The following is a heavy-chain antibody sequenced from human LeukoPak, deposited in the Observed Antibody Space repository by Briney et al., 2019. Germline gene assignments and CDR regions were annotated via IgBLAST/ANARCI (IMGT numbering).Heavy chain of an antibody. D-gene: IGHD1-26*01. CDR3: ARDPHQLYSGSYSFDY. V-gene: IGHV3-30-3*01. Sequence: GGSLRLSCAASGFTFSSYAMHWVRQAPGKGLEWVAVISYDGSNKYYADSVKGRFTISRDNSKNTLYLQMNSLRAEDTAVYYCARDPHQLYSGSYSFDYWGQGTLVTVSS. CDR2: ISYDGSNK. J-gene: IGHJ4*02. CDR1: GFTFSSYA.